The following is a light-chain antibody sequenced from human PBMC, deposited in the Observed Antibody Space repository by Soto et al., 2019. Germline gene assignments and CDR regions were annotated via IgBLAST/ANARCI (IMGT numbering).Light chain of an antibody. CDR3: GTWDSSLSAAV. CDR1: SSNIGN. CDR2: DNN. V-gene: IGLV1-51*01. Sequence: QSVLTQPPSVSAAPGRKVTISCSGSSSNIGNKLLIYDNNKRPSGIPDRFSGSKSGTSATLGITGLQTGDEADYYCGTWDSSLSAAVFGGGTQLTVL. J-gene: IGLJ7*01.